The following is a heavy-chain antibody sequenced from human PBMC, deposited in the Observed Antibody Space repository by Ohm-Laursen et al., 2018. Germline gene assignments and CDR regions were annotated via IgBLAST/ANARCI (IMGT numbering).Heavy chain of an antibody. Sequence: SLRLSCTASGFIFRNFGMHWVRQAPGKGLEWVAAIWYDGSNKYYADSVKGRFTISRDNSKNTLYLQMNSLRTEDTAVYYCAKGSRASSWLNWGQGTLVTVSS. J-gene: IGHJ4*02. CDR2: IWYDGSNK. V-gene: IGHV3-33*06. D-gene: IGHD6-13*01. CDR3: AKGSRASSWLN. CDR1: GFIFRNFG.